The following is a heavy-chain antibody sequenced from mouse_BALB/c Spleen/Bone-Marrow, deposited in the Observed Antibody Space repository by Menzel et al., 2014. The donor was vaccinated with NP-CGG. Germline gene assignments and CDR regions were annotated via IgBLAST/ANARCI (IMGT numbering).Heavy chain of an antibody. V-gene: IGHV1-82*01. Sequence: QVQLKQSGPELVKPGAPVKISCKASGYAFSSSWMNWVKQRPGQGLEWIGRIYPGDGDTNYNGKFKGKATLTADKSSSTAYMQLSSLTSVDSAVYFCASGSSSFAYWGQGTLVTVSA. CDR3: ASGSSSFAY. J-gene: IGHJ3*01. CDR2: IYPGDGDT. D-gene: IGHD1-1*01. CDR1: GYAFSSSW.